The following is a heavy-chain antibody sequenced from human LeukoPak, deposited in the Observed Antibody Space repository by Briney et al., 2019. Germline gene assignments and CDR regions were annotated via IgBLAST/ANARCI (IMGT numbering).Heavy chain of an antibody. V-gene: IGHV4-34*01. CDR1: GGSFSNYY. CDR3: ARAFRARYFDL. Sequence: PSETLSLTCAVYGGSFSNYYWSWIRQPPGKGLEWIGQINHSGGTHYNPSLKSRVTISVDTSKNQFSLKLSSVTAADTAVYYCARAFRARYFDLWGRGTLVTVSS. D-gene: IGHD2/OR15-2a*01. J-gene: IGHJ2*01. CDR2: INHSGGT.